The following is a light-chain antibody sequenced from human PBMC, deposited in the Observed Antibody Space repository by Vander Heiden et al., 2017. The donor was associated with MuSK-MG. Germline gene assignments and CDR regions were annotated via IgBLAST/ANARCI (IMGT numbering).Light chain of an antibody. CDR1: QGISSY. CDR3: QHLNSSPST. V-gene: IGKV1-9*01. Sequence: DIQLTQSPSFLSASVGDRVTITCRASQGISSYLAWYQQKPGKAPKLLIYAASTLQSGVPSRFSGSGSGTEFTLTISSLQPEDFATYYCQHLNSSPSTFGQGTKLDIK. CDR2: AAS. J-gene: IGKJ2*01.